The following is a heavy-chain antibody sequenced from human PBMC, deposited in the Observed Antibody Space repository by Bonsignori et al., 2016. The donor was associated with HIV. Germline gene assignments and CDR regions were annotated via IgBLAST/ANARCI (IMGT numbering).Heavy chain of an antibody. J-gene: IGHJ3*02. D-gene: IGHD3-10*01. CDR3: ARVFRSWFGEFVMSFYI. CDR2: IYYSENT. V-gene: IGHV4-59*01. Sequence: QVQLQQSGPGLVKPSETLSLTCTVSGASMGSYYWSWIRQSPGKGLEWIGYIYYSENTNYNPSLQSRVTISVDSSKNQFSLKLRSVTAADTAIYYCARVFRSWFGEFVMSFYIVGPRDNGHRLF. CDR1: GASMGSYY.